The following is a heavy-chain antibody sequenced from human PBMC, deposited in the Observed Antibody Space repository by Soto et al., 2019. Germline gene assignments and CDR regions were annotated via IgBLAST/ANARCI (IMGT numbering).Heavy chain of an antibody. Sequence: ASVKLSCKASGYSFTSLDINWVRQTAGQWLEWMGWMEPSTGRTGYAQKFQGRVTMTRDTSINTAYMELTTLTSDDTAFYYCARGVSAGVDYWGQGTLVTVSS. CDR1: GYSFTSLD. CDR2: MEPSTGRT. J-gene: IGHJ4*02. V-gene: IGHV1-8*01. CDR3: ARGVSAGVDY. D-gene: IGHD1-26*01.